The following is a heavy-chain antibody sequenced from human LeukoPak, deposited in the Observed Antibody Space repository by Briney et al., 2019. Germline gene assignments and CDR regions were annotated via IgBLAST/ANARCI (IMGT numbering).Heavy chain of an antibody. D-gene: IGHD3-3*01. V-gene: IGHV4-39*07. CDR1: GGSISSSSYY. Sequence: SETLSLTCTVSGGSISSSSYYWGWIRQPPGKGLEWIGSIYYSGSTYYNPSLKSRVTISVDTSKNQFSLKLNSMTAADTAVYYCARGAVLEWLLYTVPFDYWGQGTLVTVSS. J-gene: IGHJ4*02. CDR3: ARGAVLEWLLYTVPFDY. CDR2: IYYSGST.